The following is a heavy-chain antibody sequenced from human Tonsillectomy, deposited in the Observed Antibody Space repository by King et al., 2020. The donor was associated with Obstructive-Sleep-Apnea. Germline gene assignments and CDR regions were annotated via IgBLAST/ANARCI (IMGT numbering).Heavy chain of an antibody. CDR2: VYYSGST. CDR1: GGSISSYY. Sequence: VQLQESGPGLVKPSETLSLTCTVSGGSISSYYWSWIRQPPGKGLEWIGYVYYSGSTNYNPSLKSRVTISVDTSKNQFSLTLGSVTAADTAVYYCASHYYASGNVVQSNWFDPWGQGTLVTVSS. D-gene: IGHD3-10*01. CDR3: ASHYYASGNVVQSNWFDP. V-gene: IGHV4-59*08. J-gene: IGHJ5*02.